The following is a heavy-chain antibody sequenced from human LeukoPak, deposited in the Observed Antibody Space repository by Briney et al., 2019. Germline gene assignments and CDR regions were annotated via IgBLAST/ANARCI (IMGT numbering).Heavy chain of an antibody. V-gene: IGHV4-34*01. D-gene: IGHD3-10*01. CDR1: GGSFSGYY. Sequence: SETLSLTCAVYGGSFSGYYWSWIRQPPGKGLEWIGEINHSGSTNYNPSLKRRVTISVGTSKNQFSLKLSSVTAADTAVYYCAGNAWYYYGSGSYYTVNWFDPWGQGTLVTVSS. CDR3: AGNAWYYYGSGSYYTVNWFDP. CDR2: INHSGST. J-gene: IGHJ5*02.